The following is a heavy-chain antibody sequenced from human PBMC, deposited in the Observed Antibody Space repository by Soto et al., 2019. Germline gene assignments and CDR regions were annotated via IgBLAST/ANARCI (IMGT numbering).Heavy chain of an antibody. J-gene: IGHJ4*02. CDR2: IYYSGST. V-gene: IGHV4-59*01. CDR3: ARAYQMALDY. D-gene: IGHD2-2*01. CDR1: GGSISSYY. Sequence: SETLSLTCTVSGGSISSYYWSWIRQPPGKGLEWIGYIYYSGSTNYNPSLKSRVTISVDTSKNQFSLELSSVAAADTAVYYCARAYQMALDYWGQGTLVTVSS.